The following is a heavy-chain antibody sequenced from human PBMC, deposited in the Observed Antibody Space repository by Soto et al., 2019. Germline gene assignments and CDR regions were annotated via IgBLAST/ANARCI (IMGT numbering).Heavy chain of an antibody. V-gene: IGHV1-24*01. CDR1: GYTLTELS. J-gene: IGHJ5*02. CDR3: ATVWRFPIQNWFDP. D-gene: IGHD2-21*01. CDR2: FDPEDGET. Sequence: GASVKVSCKVSGYTLTELSMHWVRQAPGKGLEWMGGFDPEDGETIYAQKFQGRVTMTEDTSTDTAYMELSSLRSEDTAVYYCATVWRFPIQNWFDPWGQGTLVTVSS.